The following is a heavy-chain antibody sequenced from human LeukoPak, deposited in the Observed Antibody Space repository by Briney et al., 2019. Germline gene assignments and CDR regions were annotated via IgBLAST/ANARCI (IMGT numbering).Heavy chain of an antibody. CDR1: GFTFSSYA. V-gene: IGHV3-30*04. CDR2: ISYDGSNK. J-gene: IGHJ4*02. Sequence: GRSLRLSCAAPGFTFSSYAMHWVRQAPGKGLERVAVISYDGSNKYYADSVKGRFTISRDNSKNTLYLQMNSLRAEDTAVYYCASPTVAGTPYFDYWGQGTLVTVSS. CDR3: ASPTVAGTPYFDY. D-gene: IGHD6-19*01.